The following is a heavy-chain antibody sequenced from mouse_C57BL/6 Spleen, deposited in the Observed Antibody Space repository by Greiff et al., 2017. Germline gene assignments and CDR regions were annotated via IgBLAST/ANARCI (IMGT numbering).Heavy chain of an antibody. CDR2: INPGSGGT. CDR3: ARSGGPYDYAAY. J-gene: IGHJ3*01. V-gene: IGHV1-54*01. Sequence: QVQLQQSGAELVRPGTSVKVSCKASGYAFTNYLIEWVKQRPGQGLEWIGVINPGSGGTNYNEKFKGKATLTADKSSSTAYMQLSSLTSEDSAVYFCARSGGPYDYAAYWGQGTLVTVSA. CDR1: GYAFTNYL. D-gene: IGHD2-4*01.